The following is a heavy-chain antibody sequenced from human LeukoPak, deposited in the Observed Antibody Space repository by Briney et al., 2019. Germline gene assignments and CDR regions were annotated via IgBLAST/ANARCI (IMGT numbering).Heavy chain of an antibody. CDR2: IYPGDSDT. CDR1: GYSFTSYW. J-gene: IGHJ4*02. CDR3: VRFGPKYSSSWYSPDY. D-gene: IGHD6-13*01. V-gene: IGHV5-51*01. Sequence: GESLKISCKGSGYSFTSYWIGWVRQMPGKGLEWMGIIYPGDSDTRYSPSIQGQVTISADKSISTAYLQWSSLKASDTAMYYCVRFGPKYSSSWYSPDYWGQGTLVTVS.